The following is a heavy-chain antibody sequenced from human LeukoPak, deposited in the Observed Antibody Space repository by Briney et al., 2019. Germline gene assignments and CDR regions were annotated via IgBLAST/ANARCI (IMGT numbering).Heavy chain of an antibody. CDR3: ARAPPRYDLSDY. V-gene: IGHV1-2*06. Sequence: ASVKVSCKVVAYDFTGYHIHWVRLAPGQGPEWMGRLNPNTGHAVYAFKFQGRVTMTRDTSISTAYMELSRLRSDDTAVYYCARAPPRYDLSDYWGQGTLVTVSS. J-gene: IGHJ4*02. D-gene: IGHD3-3*01. CDR1: AYDFTGYH. CDR2: LNPNTGHA.